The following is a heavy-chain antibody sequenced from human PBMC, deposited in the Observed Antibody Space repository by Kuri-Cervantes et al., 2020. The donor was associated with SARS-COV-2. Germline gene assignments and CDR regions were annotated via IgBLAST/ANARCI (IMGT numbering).Heavy chain of an antibody. CDR2: IYTSGST. CDR1: GGSISSGSYY. V-gene: IGHV4-61*02. D-gene: IGHD2-2*01. J-gene: IGHJ3*02. CDR3: AREDIVVVPAYYDDAFDI. Sequence: SETLSLTCTVSGGSISSGSYYWSWIRQPAGKGLEWIGRIYTSGSTNYNPSLKSRVTMTRDTSTSTVYMELSSLRSEDTAVYYCAREDIVVVPAYYDDAFDIWGQGTMVTVSS.